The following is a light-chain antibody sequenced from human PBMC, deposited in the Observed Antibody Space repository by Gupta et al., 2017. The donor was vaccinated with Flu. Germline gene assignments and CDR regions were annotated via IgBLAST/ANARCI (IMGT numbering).Light chain of an antibody. CDR2: AAS. J-gene: IGKJ2*01. CDR1: QSISTY. Sequence: PSSLSASVGDRVTITCRASQSISTYLNWYQQRPGQAPKLLINAASSLQSGVPPRFSGSGSGTVFTLSISSLQPEDFATYFCQQSYSAPYTFGQGTNLEIK. V-gene: IGKV1-39*01. CDR3: QQSYSAPYT.